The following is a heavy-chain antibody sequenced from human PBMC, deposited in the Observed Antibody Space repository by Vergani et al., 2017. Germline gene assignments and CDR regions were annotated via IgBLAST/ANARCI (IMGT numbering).Heavy chain of an antibody. CDR1: GYTFSNYY. CDR3: GGGGYGILNGYRY. CDR2: INPSGGHT. J-gene: IGHJ4*02. V-gene: IGHV1-46*03. D-gene: IGHD3-9*01. Sequence: QVQVVQSGAEVKKSGASVKVSCKTSGYTFSNYYMHWVRQAPGQGLEWMGIINPSGGHTNYAQKFQGRVTMTRDTSTSTVYMELSSLRSEDTAIYYCGGGGYGILNGYRYWGQGTLVTVSA.